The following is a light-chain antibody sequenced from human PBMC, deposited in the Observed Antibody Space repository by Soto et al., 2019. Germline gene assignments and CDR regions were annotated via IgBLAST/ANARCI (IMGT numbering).Light chain of an antibody. CDR1: SSDVGGYNF. V-gene: IGLV2-8*01. CDR2: EVT. J-gene: IGLJ2*01. CDR3: SSYAGNNNVV. Sequence: QSVLTQPPSASGSPGQSVTISCTGTSSDVGGYNFFSWYQQHPGEAPKLIIYEVTKRPSGLSDRFSGSKSGNTASLTVSGLQAEDEADYYCSSYAGNNNVVFGGGTKLTVL.